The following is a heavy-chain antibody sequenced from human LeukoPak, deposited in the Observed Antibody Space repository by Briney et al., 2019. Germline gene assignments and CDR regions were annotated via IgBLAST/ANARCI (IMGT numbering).Heavy chain of an antibody. CDR2: IYYSGST. D-gene: IGHD3-22*01. CDR1: GGSISSSSYY. Sequence: SETLSLTCTVSGGSISSSSYYWGWIRQPPGKGLEWIGSIYYSGSTYYNPSLKSRVTISVDTSKNQFSLKLSSVTAADTAVYYCASTLEGVHYYDSSGYFDYWGQGTLVTVSS. CDR3: ASTLEGVHYYDSSGYFDY. J-gene: IGHJ4*02. V-gene: IGHV4-39*07.